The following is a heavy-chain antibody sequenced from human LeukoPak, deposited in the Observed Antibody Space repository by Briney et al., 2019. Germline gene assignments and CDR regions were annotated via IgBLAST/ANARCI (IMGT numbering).Heavy chain of an antibody. Sequence: SETLSLTCTVSGGSISSSSYYWGWIRQPPGKGLEWIGSIYYSGSTYYNPSLKSRVTISVDTSKNQFSLKLSSVTAADTAVYYCARDPRYCSGGSCYHFDYWGQGTLVTVSS. CDR1: GGSISSSSYY. CDR3: ARDPRYCSGGSCYHFDY. D-gene: IGHD2-15*01. CDR2: IYYSGST. V-gene: IGHV4-39*07. J-gene: IGHJ4*02.